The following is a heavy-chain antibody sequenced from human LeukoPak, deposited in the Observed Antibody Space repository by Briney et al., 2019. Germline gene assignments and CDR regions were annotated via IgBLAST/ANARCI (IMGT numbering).Heavy chain of an antibody. CDR1: GGSISSDY. D-gene: IGHD6-19*01. CDR2: MYYSGRT. CDR3: VRQIAVSGTGVGWFDP. Sequence: SETLSLTCIVSGGSISSDYWSWIRQPPGKGLEWIGYMYYSGRTYYNPSLKSRVTISVDTSKTQFSLRLSSVTAADTAVYYCVRQIAVSGTGVGWFDPWGQGTQVTVSS. V-gene: IGHV4-59*08. J-gene: IGHJ5*02.